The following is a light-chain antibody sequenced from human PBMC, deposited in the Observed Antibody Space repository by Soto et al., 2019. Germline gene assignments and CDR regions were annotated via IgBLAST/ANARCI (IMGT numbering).Light chain of an antibody. CDR3: QTWDTGARVV. CDR1: SGQSSYA. Sequence: QPVLTQSPSASASLGASVKLTCTLSSGQSSYAIAWHQQQPEKGPRYLMKLSSDGSHSKGDGIPDRFSGSSSGAERYLTISSIQSEDEADYYCQTWDTGARVVFGGATKLTVL. CDR2: LSSDGSH. J-gene: IGLJ2*01. V-gene: IGLV4-69*01.